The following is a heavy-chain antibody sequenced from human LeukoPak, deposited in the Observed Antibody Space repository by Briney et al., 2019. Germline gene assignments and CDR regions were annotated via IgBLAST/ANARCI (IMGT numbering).Heavy chain of an antibody. CDR3: ARLGPGYFDWLFPGEY. J-gene: IGHJ4*02. V-gene: IGHV4-34*01. CDR2: INHSGST. D-gene: IGHD3-9*01. CDR1: GGSFSGYY. Sequence: SETLSLTRAVYGGSFSGYYWSWIRQPPGKGLEWIGEINHSGSTNYNPSLKSRVTISVDTSKNQFSLKLSSVTAADTAVYYCARLGPGYFDWLFPGEYWGQGTLVTVSS.